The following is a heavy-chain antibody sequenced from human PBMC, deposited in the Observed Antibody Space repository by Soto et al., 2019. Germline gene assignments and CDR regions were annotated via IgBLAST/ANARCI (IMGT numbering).Heavy chain of an antibody. CDR2: INHSGST. Sequence: QSQTLSLTCAVYGGSFSGYYWSWIRQPPGKGLEWIGEINHSGSTNYNPSLKSRVTISVDTSKNQFSLKLSSVTAADTAVYYCASAVTMVRGVIITRSSYFDYWGQGTLVTVSS. CDR3: ASAVTMVRGVIITRSSYFDY. V-gene: IGHV4-34*01. D-gene: IGHD3-10*01. CDR1: GGSFSGYY. J-gene: IGHJ4*02.